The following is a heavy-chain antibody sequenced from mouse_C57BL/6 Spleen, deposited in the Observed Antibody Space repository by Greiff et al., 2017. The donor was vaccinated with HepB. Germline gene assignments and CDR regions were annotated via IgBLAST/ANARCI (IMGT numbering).Heavy chain of an antibody. CDR1: GFTFTDYY. CDR3: ARYMGDDYDVYYAMDY. J-gene: IGHJ4*01. D-gene: IGHD2-4*01. V-gene: IGHV7-3*01. Sequence: EVQLVESGGGLVQPGGSLSLSCAASGFTFTDYYMSWVRQPPGKALEWLGFIRNKANGYTTEYSASVKGRFTISRDNSQSILYLQMNALRAEDSATYYCARYMGDDYDVYYAMDYWGQGTSVTVSS. CDR2: IRNKANGYTT.